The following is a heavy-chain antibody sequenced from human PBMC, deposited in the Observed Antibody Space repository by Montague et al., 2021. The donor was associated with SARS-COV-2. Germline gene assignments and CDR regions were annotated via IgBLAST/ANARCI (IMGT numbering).Heavy chain of an antibody. CDR1: GGSISRYS. Sequence: SETLSLTCTVSGGSISRYSWTWIRQPPGKGLEWIGYIYNSGSTNXNPSLTSRVTIPVDTSKNQFSLKLSPVAAADTAVYYCARVGRGSSWYEVAFDIWGQGTMVTVSS. V-gene: IGHV4-59*01. D-gene: IGHD6-13*01. J-gene: IGHJ3*02. CDR3: ARVGRGSSWYEVAFDI. CDR2: IYNSGST.